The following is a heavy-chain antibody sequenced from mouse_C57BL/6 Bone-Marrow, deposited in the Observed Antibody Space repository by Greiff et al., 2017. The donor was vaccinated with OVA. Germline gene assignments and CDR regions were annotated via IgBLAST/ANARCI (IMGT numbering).Heavy chain of an antibody. J-gene: IGHJ2*01. CDR1: GFTFSNYW. D-gene: IGHD1-1*01. V-gene: IGHV6-3*01. CDR2: IRLKSDNYAT. Sequence: EVKLEESGGGLVQPGGSMKLSCVASGFTFSNYWMNWVRQSPEKGLEWVAQIRLKSDNYATHYAESVKGRFTISRDDSKSSVYLQMNNLRAEDTGIYYCTPYYYGSSHYFDYWGQGTTLTVSS. CDR3: TPYYYGSSHYFDY.